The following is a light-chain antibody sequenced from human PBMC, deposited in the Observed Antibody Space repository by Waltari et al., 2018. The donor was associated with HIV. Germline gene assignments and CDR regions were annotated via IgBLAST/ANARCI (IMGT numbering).Light chain of an antibody. CDR2: DAS. J-gene: IGKJ5*01. CDR1: QAVSPA. Sequence: AIHLTQTPSSLSASVGDRVTITCRASQAVSPALAWYQQKPGRPPKLLIYDASTLQTGVPLRFSGRGSVTNFSLTVNTLHPEDFATYYCQQYKSFPLTFGQGTRVEIK. CDR3: QQYKSFPLT. V-gene: IGKV1-13*02.